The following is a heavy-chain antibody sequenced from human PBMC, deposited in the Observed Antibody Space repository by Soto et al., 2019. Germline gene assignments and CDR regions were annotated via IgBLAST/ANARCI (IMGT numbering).Heavy chain of an antibody. CDR3: RNDYGDLRGPPIDY. V-gene: IGHV3-30*03. CDR2: ISYDGSNK. CDR1: GFTFSSYG. D-gene: IGHD4-17*01. Sequence: GGSLRLSCAASGFTFSSYGMHWVRQAPGKGLEWVAVISYDGSNKYYADSVKGRFTISRDNSKNTLYLQMNSLRAEDTAVYYCRNDYGDLRGPPIDYWGQGTLVTVSS. J-gene: IGHJ4*02.